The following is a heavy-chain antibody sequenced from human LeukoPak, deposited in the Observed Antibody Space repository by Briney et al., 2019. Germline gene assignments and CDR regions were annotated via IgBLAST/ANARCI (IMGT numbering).Heavy chain of an antibody. Sequence: SETLSLTCTVSGGSISTYYWSWIRQPPGKGLEWIGYIYYSGGTNYNPSLKSRVTISVDTSKNQFSLKLSSVTAADTAVYYCARAQGQWLVLDYWGQGTLVTVSS. CDR3: ARAQGQWLVLDY. J-gene: IGHJ4*02. CDR2: IYYSGGT. V-gene: IGHV4-59*01. D-gene: IGHD6-19*01. CDR1: GGSISTYY.